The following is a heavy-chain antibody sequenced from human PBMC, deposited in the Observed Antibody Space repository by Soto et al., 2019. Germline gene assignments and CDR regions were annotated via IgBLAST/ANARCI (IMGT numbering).Heavy chain of an antibody. CDR3: AGLRSSSEGHYYYYYGMDV. CDR1: GGSISSSSYY. CDR2: IYYSGST. Sequence: PSETLSLTCTVSGGSISSSSYYWGWIRQPPGKGLEWIGTIYYSGSTYYNPPLKSRVTISVDTSKNQFSLKLSSVTAADTAVYYCAGLRSSSEGHYYYYYGMDVWGQGTTVTVSS. V-gene: IGHV4-39*01. D-gene: IGHD6-6*01. J-gene: IGHJ6*02.